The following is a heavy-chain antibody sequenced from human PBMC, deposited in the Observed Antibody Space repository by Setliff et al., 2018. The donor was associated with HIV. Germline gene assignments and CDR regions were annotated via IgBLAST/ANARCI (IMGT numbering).Heavy chain of an antibody. CDR1: GFTVSSNY. Sequence: GGSLRLSCAASGFTVSSNYMSWVRQAPGKGLGWVSVIYSGGSTYYADSVKGRFTISRDNSKNTLYLQMNSLRTEDTAVYYCAREGQRLDGFDYWGQGTLVTVSS. J-gene: IGHJ4*02. V-gene: IGHV3-66*02. CDR3: AREGQRLDGFDY. CDR2: IYSGGST. D-gene: IGHD6-25*01.